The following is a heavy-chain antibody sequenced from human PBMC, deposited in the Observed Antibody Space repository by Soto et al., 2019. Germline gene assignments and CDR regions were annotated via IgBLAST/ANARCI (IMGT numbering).Heavy chain of an antibody. CDR3: AKGDRDVSIVGAKGADLSGYYYYYYGMDV. J-gene: IGHJ6*02. Sequence: GGSLRLSCAASGFTFSSYAMSWVRQAPGKGLEWVSAISGSGGSTYYADSVKGRFTISRDNSKNTRYLQMNSLRAEDTAVYYWAKGDRDVSIVGAKGADLSGYYYYYYGMDVWGQGTTVTVSS. V-gene: IGHV3-23*01. CDR2: ISGSGGST. D-gene: IGHD1-26*01. CDR1: GFTFSSYA.